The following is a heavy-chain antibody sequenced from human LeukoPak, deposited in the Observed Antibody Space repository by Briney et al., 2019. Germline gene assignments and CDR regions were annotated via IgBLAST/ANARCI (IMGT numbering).Heavy chain of an antibody. CDR2: ISGSGGST. CDR3: AKEYYDFWSGYYTYFDY. CDR1: GFTSSSYA. J-gene: IGHJ4*02. D-gene: IGHD3-3*01. Sequence: GGSLRLSCAASGFTSSSYAMSWVRQAPGKGLEWVSAISGSGGSTYYADSVKGRFTISRDNSKNTLYLQMNSLRAEDTAVYYCAKEYYDFWSGYYTYFDYWGQGTLVTVSS. V-gene: IGHV3-23*01.